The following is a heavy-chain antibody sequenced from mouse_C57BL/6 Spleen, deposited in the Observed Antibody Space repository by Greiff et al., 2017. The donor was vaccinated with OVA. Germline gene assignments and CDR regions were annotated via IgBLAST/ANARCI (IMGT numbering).Heavy chain of an antibody. V-gene: IGHV1-55*01. J-gene: IGHJ1*03. Sequence: QVQLQQPGAELVKPGASVKMSCKASGYTFTSYWITWVKQRPGQGLEWIGDIYPGSGSTNYNEKFKSKATLTVDTSSSTAYMQLSSLTSEDSAVYYCARKFPITTVVAPRYCDVWGTGTTVTVSS. CDR1: GYTFTSYW. D-gene: IGHD1-1*01. CDR3: ARKFPITTVVAPRYCDV. CDR2: IYPGSGST.